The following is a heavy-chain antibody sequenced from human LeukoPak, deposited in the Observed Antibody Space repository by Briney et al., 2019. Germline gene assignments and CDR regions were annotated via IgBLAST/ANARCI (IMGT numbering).Heavy chain of an antibody. CDR1: GFTFSSYA. Sequence: GGSLRLSCAASGFTFSSYAMTWVRQAPGEGLEWGSSISATGSSTYYANSLKGRFTISRDNSKNTLYLQMNSLRDEATAYYYCAKDFDYSAYDRPPLWFGSWGQGTLVTVSS. D-gene: IGHD5-12*01. CDR3: AKDFDYSAYDRPPLWFGS. V-gene: IGHV3-23*01. J-gene: IGHJ5*01. CDR2: ISATGSST.